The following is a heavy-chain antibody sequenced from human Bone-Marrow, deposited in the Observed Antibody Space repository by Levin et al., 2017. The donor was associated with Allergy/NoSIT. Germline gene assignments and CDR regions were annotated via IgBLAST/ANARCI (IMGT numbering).Heavy chain of an antibody. V-gene: IGHV3-30-3*01. CDR1: GFTFRSHA. CDR3: VRDRYTSAAGTNPPWYLDS. D-gene: IGHD6-13*01. Sequence: GGSLRLSCAASGFTFRSHAMHWVRQAPGKGLEWMAVISYDGGDKYYAASVKGRFSISRDKSKNTIYLQMNSLRPEDTALYYCVRDRYTSAAGTNPPWYLDSWGQGTPVTVSS. J-gene: IGHJ4*02. CDR2: ISYDGGDK.